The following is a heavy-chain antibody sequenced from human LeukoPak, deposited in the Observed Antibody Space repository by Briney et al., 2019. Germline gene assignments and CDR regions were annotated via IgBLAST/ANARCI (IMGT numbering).Heavy chain of an antibody. J-gene: IGHJ3*02. D-gene: IGHD4-17*01. CDR1: GFSFSSYS. CDR3: ATIDYGAFDI. Sequence: WSLSLSCAASGFSFSSYSMNWVRQAPGKGLEWVSYISSSSSTIYYSDSVKGRFIISRDNAKNSLYLQMNSLRVEDTAVYYCATIDYGAFDIWGQGTMVTVSS. V-gene: IGHV3-48*04. CDR2: ISSSSSTI.